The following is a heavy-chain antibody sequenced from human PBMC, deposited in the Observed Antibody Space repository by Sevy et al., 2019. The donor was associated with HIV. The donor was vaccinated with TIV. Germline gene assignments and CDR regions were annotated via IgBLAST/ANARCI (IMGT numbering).Heavy chain of an antibody. J-gene: IGHJ4*02. CDR3: AKDSILVAGHFDY. CDR2: FTGSGTNT. CDR1: GFTFSSYA. V-gene: IGHV3-23*01. Sequence: GGSLRLSCAASGFTFSSYAMSWVRQAPGKGLEWVSSFTGSGTNTFYADSGKGRFTISRDNSKNTLYLQMNSLRAEDTAVYYCAKDSILVAGHFDYWGQGTLVTVSS. D-gene: IGHD6-19*01.